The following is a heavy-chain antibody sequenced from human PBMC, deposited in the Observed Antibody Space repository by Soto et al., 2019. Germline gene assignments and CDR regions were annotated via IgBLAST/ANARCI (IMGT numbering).Heavy chain of an antibody. CDR3: ASQVLRETFDY. V-gene: IGHV4-30-4*01. Sequence: SLTCTVSGGSISSGDYYWSWIRQPPGKGLEWIGYIYYSGSTYYNPSLKSRVTISVDTPKNQFSLKLSSVTAADTAVYYCASQVLRETFDYWGQGTLVTVSS. D-gene: IGHD3-3*01. CDR1: GGSISSGDYY. J-gene: IGHJ4*02. CDR2: IYYSGST.